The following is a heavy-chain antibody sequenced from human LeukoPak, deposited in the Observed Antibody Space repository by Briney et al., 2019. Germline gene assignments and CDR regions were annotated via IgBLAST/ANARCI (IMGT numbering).Heavy chain of an antibody. Sequence: GGSLRLSCAASGFTFSSYSMNWVPHAPRKGLEWVSSIISSSSYIYYADSVKGRFTISRDNAKNSLYLQMNSLRAEDTAVYYCARKEGIAADFDYWGQGTLVTVSS. V-gene: IGHV3-21*01. CDR2: IISSSSYI. J-gene: IGHJ4*02. CDR1: GFTFSSYS. D-gene: IGHD6-13*01. CDR3: ARKEGIAADFDY.